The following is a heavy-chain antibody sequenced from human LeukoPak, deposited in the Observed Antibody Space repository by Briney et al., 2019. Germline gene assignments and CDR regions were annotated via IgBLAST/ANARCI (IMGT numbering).Heavy chain of an antibody. CDR1: GYTFSSNW. Sequence: GESLKISCKASGYTFSSNWIGWVRQMPGKGLEWMGIIYPGDSDTRYSPSFQGQVTISADKSISTAYLQWSSLKASDTAMYYCARGPRVDSSGYLHFDYWGQGTLVTVSS. CDR3: ARGPRVDSSGYLHFDY. J-gene: IGHJ4*02. V-gene: IGHV5-51*01. D-gene: IGHD3-22*01. CDR2: IYPGDSDT.